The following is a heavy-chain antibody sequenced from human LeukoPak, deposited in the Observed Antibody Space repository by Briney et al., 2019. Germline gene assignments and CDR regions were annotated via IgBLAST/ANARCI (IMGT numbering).Heavy chain of an antibody. J-gene: IGHJ4*02. V-gene: IGHV4-4*07. CDR3: ARLFYGSGSRYFDS. CDR2: IYTSGST. Sequence: PSETLSLTCTVSGGSINTYYWSWLRQSAGKGLEWIGRIYTSGSTNYSPSLKSRVTMSADTSENQFSLKLSSVTAADTAVYYCARLFYGSGSRYFDSWGQGTLVTVSS. D-gene: IGHD3-10*01. CDR1: GGSINTYY.